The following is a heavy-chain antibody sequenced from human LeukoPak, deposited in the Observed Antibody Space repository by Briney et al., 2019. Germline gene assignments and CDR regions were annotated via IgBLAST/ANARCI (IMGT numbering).Heavy chain of an antibody. CDR3: ARGLYYDFWSGPQVGAFDI. D-gene: IGHD3-3*01. CDR1: GGSISSYY. CDR2: IYYSGST. V-gene: IGHV4-59*01. Sequence: SETLSLTCTVSGGSISSYYWSWVRQPPGEGLEWIGYIYYSGSTNYNPSLKSRVTISVDTSKNQFSLKLSSVTAADTAVYYCARGLYYDFWSGPQVGAFDIWGQGTMVTVSS. J-gene: IGHJ3*02.